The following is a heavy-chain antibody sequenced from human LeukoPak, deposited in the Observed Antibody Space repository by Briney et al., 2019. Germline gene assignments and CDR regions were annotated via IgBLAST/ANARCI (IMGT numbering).Heavy chain of an antibody. V-gene: IGHV1-46*01. J-gene: IGHJ4*02. CDR1: GYTFTSYY. D-gene: IGHD5-12*01. CDR3: ARVVTGYSGYDFRGSGGNYFDY. Sequence: ASVKVSCKASGYTFTSYYMRWVRQAPGQGLEWMGIINPSGGSTSYAQKFQGRVTMTRDTSTSTVYMELSSLRSEDTAVYYCARVVTGYSGYDFRGSGGNYFDYWGQGTLVTVSS. CDR2: INPSGGST.